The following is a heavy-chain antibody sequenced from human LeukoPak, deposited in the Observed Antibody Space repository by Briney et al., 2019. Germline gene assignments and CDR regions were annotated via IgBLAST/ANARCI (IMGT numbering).Heavy chain of an antibody. CDR2: IIPIFGTA. CDR1: GGTFSSYA. D-gene: IGHD3-16*02. V-gene: IGHV1-69*05. CDR3: ASAGITFGGVIVNWFDP. J-gene: IGHJ5*02. Sequence: SVRVSCKASGGTFSSYAISWVRQAPGQGLEWMGGIIPIFGTANYAQKFQGRVTITTDESTSTAYMELSSLRSDDTAVYYCASAGITFGGVIVNWFDPWGQGTLVTVSS.